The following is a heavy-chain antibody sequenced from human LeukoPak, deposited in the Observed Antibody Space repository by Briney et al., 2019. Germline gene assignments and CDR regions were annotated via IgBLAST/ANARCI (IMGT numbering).Heavy chain of an antibody. Sequence: GGSLRLSCAASGFTFSSYRMNWVRQAPGKGLERVSYISSSSSTIYYADSVKGRFTISRDNAKNSLYLQMNSLRDEDTAVYYCARAVGADKAYWFDPWGQGTLVTVSS. V-gene: IGHV3-48*02. CDR2: ISSSSSTI. J-gene: IGHJ5*02. D-gene: IGHD1-26*01. CDR1: GFTFSSYR. CDR3: ARAVGADKAYWFDP.